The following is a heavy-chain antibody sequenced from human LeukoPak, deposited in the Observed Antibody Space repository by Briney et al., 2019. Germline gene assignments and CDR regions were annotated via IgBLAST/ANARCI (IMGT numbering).Heavy chain of an antibody. CDR3: ASVYLYGMDV. CDR2: INPSGGST. CDR1: GYSLTTYY. D-gene: IGHD2-8*01. J-gene: IGHJ6*02. Sequence: ASVKVSCKASGYSLTTYYMHWVRQAPGQGLEWMAIINPSGGSTNYAQKFQGRVTMTRDTPTNTVYMELSSLRTGDTAVYYCASVYLYGMDVWGQGTTVTVSS. V-gene: IGHV1-46*01.